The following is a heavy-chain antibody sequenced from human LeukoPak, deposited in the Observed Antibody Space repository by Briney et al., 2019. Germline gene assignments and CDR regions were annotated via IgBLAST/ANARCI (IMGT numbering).Heavy chain of an antibody. CDR1: GFTFSSYA. J-gene: IGHJ4*02. Sequence: GGSLRLSCAASGFTFSSYAMHWVRQAPGKGLEWVAVISYDGSNKYYADSVKGRFTISRDNSKNTLYLQMKSLRAEDTAVYYCARGEDYYGSSGYHFDYWGQGTLVTVSS. V-gene: IGHV3-30-3*01. CDR3: ARGEDYYGSSGYHFDY. CDR2: ISYDGSNK. D-gene: IGHD3-22*01.